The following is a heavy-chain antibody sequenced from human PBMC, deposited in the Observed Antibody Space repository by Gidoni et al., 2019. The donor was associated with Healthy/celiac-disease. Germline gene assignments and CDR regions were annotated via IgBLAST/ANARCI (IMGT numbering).Heavy chain of an antibody. Sequence: QVQLVESGGGVVQPGRSLRLSCAASGFTFSSYGMHWVRQAPGKGLEWVAVISYDGSNKYYADSVKGRFTISRDNSKNTLHLQMNSLRAEDTAVYYCAKDDNGFDIWGQGTMVTVSS. CDR1: GFTFSSYG. J-gene: IGHJ3*02. D-gene: IGHD2-8*01. V-gene: IGHV3-30*18. CDR3: AKDDNGFDI. CDR2: ISYDGSNK.